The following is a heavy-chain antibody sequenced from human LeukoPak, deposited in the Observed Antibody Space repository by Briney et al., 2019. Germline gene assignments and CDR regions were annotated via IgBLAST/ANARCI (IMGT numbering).Heavy chain of an antibody. Sequence: SETLSLTCTVSGGSVSSGSYYWSWIRQPPGKGLEWIGYIYYSGSTDYNPSLKSRVTISVDTSKNQFSLKLTSVTAADTAVYYCATLGEYFDSSGYYYNWGQGTLVTVSS. D-gene: IGHD3-22*01. CDR1: GGSVSSGSYY. CDR2: IYYSGST. CDR3: ATLGEYFDSSGYYYN. V-gene: IGHV4-61*01. J-gene: IGHJ4*02.